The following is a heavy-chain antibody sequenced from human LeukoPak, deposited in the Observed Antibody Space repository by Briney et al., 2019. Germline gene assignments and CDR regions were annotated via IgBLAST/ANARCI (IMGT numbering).Heavy chain of an antibody. CDR3: ARDQGVYYDSSGYSDAFDI. Sequence: GRSLRLSCAASGFTFSSYSMNWVRQAPGKGLEWVSSISSSSRYIYYADSVKGRFTISRDNAKTSLYLQMNSLRAEDTAVYYCARDQGVYYDSSGYSDAFDIWGQGTMVTVSS. CDR1: GFTFSSYS. J-gene: IGHJ3*02. D-gene: IGHD3-22*01. CDR2: ISSSSRYI. V-gene: IGHV3-21*01.